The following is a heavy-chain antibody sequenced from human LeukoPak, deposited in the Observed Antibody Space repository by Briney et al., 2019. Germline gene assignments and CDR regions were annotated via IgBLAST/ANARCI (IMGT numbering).Heavy chain of an antibody. CDR2: ISAYNGNS. CDR1: GGTFSSYA. J-gene: IGHJ4*02. V-gene: IGHV1-18*01. CDR3: ARRLGYYYDSSGYDDY. D-gene: IGHD3-22*01. Sequence: GASVKVSCKASGGTFSSYAISWVRQAPGQGLEWMGWISAYNGNSHYTQKFQGRVTMTTDTSTSTAYMELRSLRSDDTAVYYCARRLGYYYDSSGYDDYWGQGTLVTVSS.